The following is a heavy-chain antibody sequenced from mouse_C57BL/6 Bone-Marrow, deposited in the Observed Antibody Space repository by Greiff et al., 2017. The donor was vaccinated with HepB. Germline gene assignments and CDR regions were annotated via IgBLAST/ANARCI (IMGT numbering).Heavy chain of an antibody. CDR3: TTERLRPLMDY. CDR1: GFNIKDDY. D-gene: IGHD2-4*01. J-gene: IGHJ4*01. V-gene: IGHV14-4*01. CDR2: IDPENGDT. Sequence: EVKLQESGAELVRPGASVKLSCTASGFNIKDDYMHWVKQRPEQGLEWIGWIDPENGDTEYASKFQGKATITADTSSNTAYLQLSSLTSEDTAVYYCTTERLRPLMDYWGQGTSVTVSS.